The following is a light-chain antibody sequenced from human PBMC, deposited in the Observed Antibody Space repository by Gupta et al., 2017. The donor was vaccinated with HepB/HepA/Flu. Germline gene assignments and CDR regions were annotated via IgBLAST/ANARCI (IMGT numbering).Light chain of an antibody. V-gene: IGLV1-40*01. J-gene: IGLJ2*01. CDR1: SSNIGAGYD. CDR2: GNS. Sequence: QSVLTQPPSVSGAPGQRVTIPCPGSSSNIGAGYDVHWYQQLPGAAPILLVYGNSKRPSGVPERFSGSKSGTSASLAITGLQAEDEADYYCQSYDSSMSVVFGGGTKLTVL. CDR3: QSYDSSMSVV.